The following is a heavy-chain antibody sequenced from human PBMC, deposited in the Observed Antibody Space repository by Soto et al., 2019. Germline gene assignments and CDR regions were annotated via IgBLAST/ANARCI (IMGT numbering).Heavy chain of an antibody. J-gene: IGHJ6*02. V-gene: IGHV1-69*01. Sequence: QVQLVQSGAEVKKTESSVKVSCKASGGTFSRYAISWVRQAPGQGLEWMGGIIPIYGTANYAHKFKGRVTITPDESTSTAYMEMRRLRTQHTPVYYCARGIRGVAAILRSHYGMDVWGQGPTLTVSS. CDR2: IIPIYGTA. D-gene: IGHD2-15*01. CDR1: GGTFSRYA. CDR3: ARGIRGVAAILRSHYGMDV.